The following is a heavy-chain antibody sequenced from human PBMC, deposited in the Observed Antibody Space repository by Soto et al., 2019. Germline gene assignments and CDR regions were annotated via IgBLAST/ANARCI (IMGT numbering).Heavy chain of an antibody. CDR2: ISSTSSTI. Sequence: EVLILQSGGGLVQPGWSLRLSCAASGFTFRVYSMNWVRQAPGKGLEWIAYISSTSSTIDYAASVQGRFTLSRANAVNSLYLQMSSLRDEHTAVYYCARDGYYDTTGDFQYWFAPWRQGTLVIVSS. D-gene: IGHD3-22*01. CDR1: GFTFRVYS. V-gene: IGHV3-48*02. J-gene: IGHJ5*02. CDR3: ARDGYYDTTGDFQYWFAP.